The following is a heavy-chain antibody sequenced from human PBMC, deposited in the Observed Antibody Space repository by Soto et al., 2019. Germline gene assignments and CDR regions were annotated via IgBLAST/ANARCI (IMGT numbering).Heavy chain of an antibody. Sequence: QVQLVESGGGVVQPGRSLTLSCAASGFTFSSYGVLWVRQAPGKGLECVARISYDGSKKYYADSVKGRFTISRVNAKNTLYLQMNSLRAEERAVYYCAKDTYYHDSSGYYVFDYWGQGTLVTVSS. CDR1: GFTFSSYG. CDR3: AKDTYYHDSSGYYVFDY. J-gene: IGHJ4*02. D-gene: IGHD3-22*01. CDR2: ISYDGSKK. V-gene: IGHV3-30*18.